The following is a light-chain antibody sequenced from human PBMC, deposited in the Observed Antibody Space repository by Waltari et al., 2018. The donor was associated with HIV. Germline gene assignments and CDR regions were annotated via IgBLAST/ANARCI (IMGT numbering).Light chain of an antibody. Sequence: QSVLTHPPSVSGAPGQRVTISCTGTSPNLGAAYAVNWYQQIPGTAPKLLIYGNTKRPSGVPDRFSGSKSGTSASLAITGLLAEDEAEYYCQSYDNSLSVVFGGGTKLTVL. CDR3: QSYDNSLSVV. CDR1: SPNLGAAYA. CDR2: GNT. J-gene: IGLJ2*01. V-gene: IGLV1-40*01.